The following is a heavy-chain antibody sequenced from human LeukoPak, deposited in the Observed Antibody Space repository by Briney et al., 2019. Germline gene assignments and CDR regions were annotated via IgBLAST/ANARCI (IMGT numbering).Heavy chain of an antibody. Sequence: ASVKVSCKASGYTFTSYGISWVRQAPGQGLEWMGWISAYNGNTNYAQKLQGRVTMTTDTSTSTAYMELRSLRSDDTAVYYCARAGVLMVYAQRAPTFDYWGQGTLVTVSS. CDR3: ARAGVLMVYAQRAPTFDY. CDR2: ISAYNGNT. CDR1: GYTFTSYG. V-gene: IGHV1-18*01. D-gene: IGHD2-8*01. J-gene: IGHJ4*02.